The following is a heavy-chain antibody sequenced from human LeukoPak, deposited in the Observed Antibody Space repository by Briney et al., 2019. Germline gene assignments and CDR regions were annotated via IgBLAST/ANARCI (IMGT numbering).Heavy chain of an antibody. V-gene: IGHV1-2*02. CDR2: INPNSGGI. J-gene: IGHJ5*02. Sequence: ASVKVSCKASGYTFTGYGYYIHWVRQTPGQGPEWMGWINPNSGGINYAQKFQGRVTMTRDTSISTAYMELSRLRSDDTALYYCARATSVDNWFDPWGQGTLVTVS. CDR1: GYTFTGYGYY. D-gene: IGHD4-23*01. CDR3: ARATSVDNWFDP.